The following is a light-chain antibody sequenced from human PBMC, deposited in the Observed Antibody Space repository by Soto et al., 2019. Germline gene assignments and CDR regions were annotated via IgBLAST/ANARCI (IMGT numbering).Light chain of an antibody. CDR1: QSVSSSY. J-gene: IGKJ1*01. CDR2: GAS. V-gene: IGKV3-20*01. CDR3: QQYGSSPPT. Sequence: EIVLTQSPGTLSLSPGERATLSCRASQSVSSSYLAWYQQKTGQAPRLLIYGASSRATGIPDRFSGSGSGTDFTLTISRLEPEDSAVYYCQQYGSSPPTFGRGTKVEIK.